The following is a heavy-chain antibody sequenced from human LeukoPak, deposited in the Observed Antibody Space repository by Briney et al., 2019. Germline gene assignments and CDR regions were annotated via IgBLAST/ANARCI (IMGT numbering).Heavy chain of an antibody. CDR1: GYTFTSYD. CDR2: MNPNSGNT. V-gene: IGHV1-8*01. J-gene: IGHJ4*02. CDR3: ARGLIRTYYDFWSGYYPEDY. D-gene: IGHD3-3*01. Sequence: ASVKVSCKASGYTFTSYDINWVRQATGQGLEWMGWMNPNSGNTGYAQKFQGRVTMTRNTSISTAYMELSSLRSEDTAVYYCARGLIRTYYDFWSGYYPEDYWGQETLVTVSS.